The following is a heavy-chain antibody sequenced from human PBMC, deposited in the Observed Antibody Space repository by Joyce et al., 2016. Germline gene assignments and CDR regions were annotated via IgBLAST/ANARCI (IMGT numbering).Heavy chain of an antibody. CDR1: GYTFTSFA. V-gene: IGHV1-3*04. CDR3: VKGANGGWDS. J-gene: IGHJ2*01. D-gene: IGHD6-19*01. Sequence: QVQLVQSGAEVKKPGASVKVSCKTSGYTFTSFALHWVRQAPGQRPEWMGWIITGNVDTKYSPKFQGRVTITRDTSASTGYMEVISLRSEDTAVYYCVKGANGGWDSWGRGTLVSVSS. CDR2: IITGNVDT.